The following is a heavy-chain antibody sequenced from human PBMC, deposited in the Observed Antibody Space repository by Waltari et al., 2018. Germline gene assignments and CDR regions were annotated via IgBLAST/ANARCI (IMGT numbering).Heavy chain of an antibody. CDR2: ISYDGSDQ. D-gene: IGHD1-1*01. CDR3: AKAGLYGTTNFFES. CDR1: GFDCHSYG. J-gene: IGHJ4*02. V-gene: IGHV3-30*18. Sequence: QVQLVESGGGVVQPGRSRRASWSAPGFDCHSYGMHWVRQAPGKWLEWVAAISYDGSDQWYADSVKGRFTISKYGPKNTLYLQVNSLRPEDTAVYYCAKAGLYGTTNFFESWGQGTLVAVSS.